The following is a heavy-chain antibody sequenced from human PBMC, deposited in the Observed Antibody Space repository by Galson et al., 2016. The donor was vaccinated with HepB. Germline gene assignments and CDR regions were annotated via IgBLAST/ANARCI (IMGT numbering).Heavy chain of an antibody. CDR1: GFSLSTRGVG. Sequence: PALVKPTQTLTLTCTFSGFSLSTRGVGVGWIRQPPGKALEWLALIYWDGDKRYNPSLKSRLTITKDTSKNQVVVKMTNMDPVDTATYYCAHAFEDTSGRLFDYGGQGTLVTGSP. J-gene: IGHJ4*02. V-gene: IGHV2-5*02. CDR3: AHAFEDTSGRLFDY. CDR2: IYWDGDK.